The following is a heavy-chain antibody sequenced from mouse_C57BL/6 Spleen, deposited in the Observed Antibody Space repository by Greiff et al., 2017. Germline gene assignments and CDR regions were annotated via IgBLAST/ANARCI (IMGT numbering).Heavy chain of an antibody. Sequence: QVQLQQPGAELVRPGSSVKLSCKASGYTFTSYWMDWVKQRPGQGLEWIGNIYPSDSETHYNQKFKDKATLTVDKSSSTAYMQLSSLKSEDSAVYCCARQGGSLDYWDQGTTLTVSS. D-gene: IGHD1-1*01. CDR2: IYPSDSET. V-gene: IGHV1-61*01. J-gene: IGHJ2*01. CDR1: GYTFTSYW. CDR3: ARQGGSLDY.